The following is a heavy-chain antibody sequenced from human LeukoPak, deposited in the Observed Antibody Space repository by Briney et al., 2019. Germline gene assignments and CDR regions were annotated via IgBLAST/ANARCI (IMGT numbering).Heavy chain of an antibody. D-gene: IGHD2-15*01. V-gene: IGHV3-30*02. J-gene: IGHJ4*02. CDR3: AKDFTRVAARWFDY. CDR2: IRYDGSNK. Sequence: GGSLRLSCAASGFTFSSYGMHWVRQAPGKGLEWVAFIRYDGSNKYYADSVKGRFTISRDNSKNTLYLQMNSLRAEDTAVYYCAKDFTRVAARWFDYWGQGTLVAVSS. CDR1: GFTFSSYG.